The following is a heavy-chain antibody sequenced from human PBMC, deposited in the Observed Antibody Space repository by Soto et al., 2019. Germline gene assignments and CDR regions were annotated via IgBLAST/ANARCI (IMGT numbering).Heavy chain of an antibody. CDR3: AIPLVRGGDYYYYGMDV. CDR2: IYYSGST. V-gene: IGHV4-39*01. D-gene: IGHD3-10*01. Sequence: SETLSLTCTVSGGSISSSSYYWGWIRQPPGKGLEWIGSIYYSGSTYYNPSLKSRVTISVDTSKNQFSLKLSSVTAADTAVYYCAIPLVRGGDYYYYGMDVWGQGTTVTVSS. CDR1: GGSISSSSYY. J-gene: IGHJ6*02.